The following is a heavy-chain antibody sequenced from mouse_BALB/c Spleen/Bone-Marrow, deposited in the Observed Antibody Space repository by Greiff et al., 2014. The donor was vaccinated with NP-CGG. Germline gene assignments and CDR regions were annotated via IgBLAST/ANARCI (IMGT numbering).Heavy chain of an antibody. CDR1: GYTFTSYY. J-gene: IGHJ1*01. V-gene: IGHV1S56*01. CDR2: IYPGNVNT. CDR3: ASYDGSYFDV. D-gene: IGHD2-3*01. Sequence: QVQLQQSGPELVKPGASVRISCKASGYTFTSYYIHWVKQRPGQGLEWIGWIYPGNVNTKYNEKFKGKATLIADKSSSTAYMQLSSLTSEDSAVYFCASYDGSYFDVWGAGTTVTVSS.